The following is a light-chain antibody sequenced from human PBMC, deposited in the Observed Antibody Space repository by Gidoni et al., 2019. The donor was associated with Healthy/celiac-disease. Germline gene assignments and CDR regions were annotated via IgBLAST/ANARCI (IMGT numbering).Light chain of an antibody. J-gene: IGKJ2*01. CDR1: QSVSSN. V-gene: IGKV3-15*01. CDR3: QQYNNWPPYT. Sequence: DIVMTQSPATLSVSPGERATLSCRASQSVSSNLAWYQQKPGQPPRLLIYGASTRATGIPARFSGSGSETEFTLTISSLQSEDSAVYYCQQYNNWPPYTFGQGTKLEIK. CDR2: GAS.